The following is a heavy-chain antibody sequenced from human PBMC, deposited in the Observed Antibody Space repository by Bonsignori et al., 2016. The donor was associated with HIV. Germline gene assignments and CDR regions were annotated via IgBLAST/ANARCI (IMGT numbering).Heavy chain of an antibody. V-gene: IGHV1-8*01. J-gene: IGHJ4*02. Sequence: WVRQAPGQGLEWMGWMNPNSGNTGYAQKFQGRVTMTRNTSISTAYMELSSLRSEDTAVYYCARGRRFGYWGQGTLVTVSS. CDR2: MNPNSGNT. D-gene: IGHD3-10*01. CDR3: ARGRRFGY.